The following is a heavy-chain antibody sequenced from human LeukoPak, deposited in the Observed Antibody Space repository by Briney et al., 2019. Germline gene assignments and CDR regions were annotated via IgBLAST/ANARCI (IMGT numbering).Heavy chain of an antibody. Sequence: AASVTVSCKASGYTFTSYDINWVRQAPGQGLEWMGWMNPNSGNTGYAQKFQGRVTMTRNTSTSTAYMELSSLRSEDTAVYYCARGLRHYYGSGSYFWSDAFDIWGQGTVVTVSS. CDR1: GYTFTSYD. D-gene: IGHD3-10*01. J-gene: IGHJ3*02. V-gene: IGHV1-8*01. CDR3: ARGLRHYYGSGSYFWSDAFDI. CDR2: MNPNSGNT.